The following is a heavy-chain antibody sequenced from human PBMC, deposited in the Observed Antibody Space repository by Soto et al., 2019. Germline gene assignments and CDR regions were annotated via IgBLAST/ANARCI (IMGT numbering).Heavy chain of an antibody. Sequence: QLQLQESGPGLVKPSETLSLTCTVSGGSISSGPYSWGWIRQPPGEGLEWIATFHYSENTHYSPSLASRVTISVDTSKNQFSLKVTSVTAADTALYYCARQGGYCSSTNCYGYYAMDVWGQGTTVTVSS. J-gene: IGHJ6*02. CDR2: FHYSENT. D-gene: IGHD2-2*01. CDR1: GGSISSGPYS. V-gene: IGHV4-39*01. CDR3: ARQGGYCSSTNCYGYYAMDV.